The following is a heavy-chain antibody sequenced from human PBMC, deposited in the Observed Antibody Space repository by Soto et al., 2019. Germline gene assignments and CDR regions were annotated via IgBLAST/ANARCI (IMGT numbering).Heavy chain of an antibody. CDR1: GFTFRSHW. CDR3: ARGTREKVATSPFDY. CDR2: IKQDGSEK. V-gene: IGHV3-7*01. D-gene: IGHD5-12*01. Sequence: GGSLRLSCAASGFTFRSHWMIWIRQAPGKGLEWVANIKQDGSEKYYVDSVKGRFTISRDNAKNSLYLQMNSLRAEDTAVYYCARGTREKVATSPFDYWGQGTLVTVSS. J-gene: IGHJ4*02.